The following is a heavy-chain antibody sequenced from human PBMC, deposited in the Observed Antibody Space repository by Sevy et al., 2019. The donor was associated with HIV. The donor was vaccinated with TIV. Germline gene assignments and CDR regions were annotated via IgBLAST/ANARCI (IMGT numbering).Heavy chain of an antibody. CDR2: IWNVGSNK. V-gene: IGHV3-33*01. Sequence: GGSLRLSCAASGFTLRRYGMHWVRQAPGKGLEWVALIWNVGSNKYYADSVKGRFTISRDNSKNTLYLEMNSLRAEDTAVYYCVASSGYYDDYWGQGTLVTVSS. CDR3: VASSGYYDDY. CDR1: GFTLRRYG. J-gene: IGHJ4*02. D-gene: IGHD3-22*01.